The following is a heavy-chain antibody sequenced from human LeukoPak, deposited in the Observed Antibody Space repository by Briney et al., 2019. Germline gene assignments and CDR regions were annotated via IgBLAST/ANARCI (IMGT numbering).Heavy chain of an antibody. CDR3: ASLTISPPH. CDR1: GYTFTSYG. J-gene: IGHJ4*02. V-gene: IGHV1-18*01. Sequence: ASVKVSCKASGYTFTSYGISWVRQAPGQGLEWMGWISAYNGNTNYAQKLQGRVTMTTDTSTGTAYMELRSLRSEDTAVYYCASLTISPPHWGQGTLVTVSS. CDR2: ISAYNGNT. D-gene: IGHD3-3*01.